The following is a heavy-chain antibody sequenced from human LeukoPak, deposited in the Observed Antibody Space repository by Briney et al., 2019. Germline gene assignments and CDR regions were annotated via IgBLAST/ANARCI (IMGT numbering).Heavy chain of an antibody. Sequence: ASVKVSCKVSGDTLTELSMHWVRRAPGKGLEWMGGFDPEDGETIYAQKFQGRVTMTEDTSTDTVYMELSSLRSEDTAMYYCTTRGKYYYGSGSYYNGFDYWGQGTLVTVSS. D-gene: IGHD3-10*01. CDR1: GDTLTELS. J-gene: IGHJ4*02. CDR3: TTRGKYYYGSGSYYNGFDY. V-gene: IGHV1-24*01. CDR2: FDPEDGET.